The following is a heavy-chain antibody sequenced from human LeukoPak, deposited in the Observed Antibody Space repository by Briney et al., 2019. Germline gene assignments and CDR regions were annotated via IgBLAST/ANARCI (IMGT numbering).Heavy chain of an antibody. J-gene: IGHJ4*02. V-gene: IGHV3-23*01. Sequence: GGSLRLSCAASGFTFTSYRMNWVRQAPGKGLAWVSGVSGSGDEFQYADPVKGRFTISRDNSNNTLFLLMNSLRAEDTAIYYCVKGGWFDDWGQGTLVTVSS. CDR1: GFTFTSYR. CDR3: VKGGWFDD. D-gene: IGHD6-19*01. CDR2: VSGSGDEF.